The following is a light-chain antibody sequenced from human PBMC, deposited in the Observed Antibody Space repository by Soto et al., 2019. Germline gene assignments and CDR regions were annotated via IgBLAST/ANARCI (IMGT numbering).Light chain of an antibody. Sequence: QSPLTQPASVSLSPGQSITISCTGTSGDVGVYKFVSWYQQHPGKAPKLIIYEVSNRPSGVSSRFSGSMSGNTASLTISGLQAEDEADYYCGSYTGTIYVFGTGTKVTVL. CDR3: GSYTGTIYV. V-gene: IGLV2-14*01. CDR2: EVS. CDR1: SGDVGVYKF. J-gene: IGLJ1*01.